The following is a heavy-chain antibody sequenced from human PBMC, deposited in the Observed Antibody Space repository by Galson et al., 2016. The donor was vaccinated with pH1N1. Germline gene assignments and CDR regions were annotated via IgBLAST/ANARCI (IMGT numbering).Heavy chain of an antibody. Sequence: LSLTCTVSGGSISSGGSYWSWIRQHPGKGLEWIGYIYYSGSTYYNPSLKSRVIISVDTSKNQFSLNLSSVTAADTAVYYCVRAYYDSSPRNWFDPWGQGTLVTVSS. D-gene: IGHD3-22*01. CDR2: IYYSGST. V-gene: IGHV4-31*03. CDR1: GGSISSGGSY. J-gene: IGHJ5*02. CDR3: VRAYYDSSPRNWFDP.